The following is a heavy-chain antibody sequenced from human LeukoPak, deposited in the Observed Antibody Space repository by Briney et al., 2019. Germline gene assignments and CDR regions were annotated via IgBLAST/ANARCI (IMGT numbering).Heavy chain of an antibody. Sequence: GGSLRLSCAASGFTFSSYAMHWVRPAPGKGLEWVAVISSDGSNKYYADSVKGRFTISRDNSKNTLYLQMNSLRAEDTAVYYCARDLRAIAAAVFDYWGQGSLVTVSS. D-gene: IGHD6-13*01. CDR3: ARDLRAIAAAVFDY. CDR2: ISSDGSNK. J-gene: IGHJ4*02. V-gene: IGHV3-30-3*01. CDR1: GFTFSSYA.